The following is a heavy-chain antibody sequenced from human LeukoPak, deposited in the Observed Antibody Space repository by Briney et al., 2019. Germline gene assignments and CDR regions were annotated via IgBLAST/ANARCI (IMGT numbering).Heavy chain of an antibody. CDR2: IHYSGNT. CDR3: ARARYSSGYVGGFDY. J-gene: IGHJ4*02. CDR1: GGSVSSGSYY. V-gene: IGHV4-61*01. Sequence: KASETLSLTCIVSGGSVSSGSYYWSWIRQPPGEGLEWIGYIHYSGNTNYNTSLKSRVTISVDTSKSQFSLKLSSVTAADTAVYYCARARYSSGYVGGFDYWGQGALVTVSS. D-gene: IGHD5-18*01.